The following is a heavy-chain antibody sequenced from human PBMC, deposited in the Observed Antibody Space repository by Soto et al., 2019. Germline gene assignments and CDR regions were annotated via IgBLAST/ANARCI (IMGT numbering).Heavy chain of an antibody. D-gene: IGHD2-2*02. CDR1: GYTFTSYG. CDR3: ARDIVVVPAAIVWGEMFGHYYYGMDV. V-gene: IGHV1-18*01. CDR2: ISAYNGNT. Sequence: GASVTVSCKASGYTFTSYGISWVRQAPGQGLEWMGWISAYNGNTNYAQKLQGRVTMTTDTSTSTAYMELRSLRSDDTAVYYCARDIVVVPAAIVWGEMFGHYYYGMDVWGQGTTVTVSS. J-gene: IGHJ6*02.